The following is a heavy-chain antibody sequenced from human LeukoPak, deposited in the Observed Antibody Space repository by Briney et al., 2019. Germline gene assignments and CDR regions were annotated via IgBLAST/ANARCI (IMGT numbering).Heavy chain of an antibody. CDR2: IYYSGST. Sequence: MSSETLSLTCTVSGGSISSYFWSWIRQPPGKGLEWIGYIYYSGSTSYNPSLKSRVIFSVDTSKNQFSLKLTSVTAADTAVYYCARGVGLSAAAGLFDYWGQGSRVTVTS. V-gene: IGHV4-59*01. D-gene: IGHD6-13*01. J-gene: IGHJ4*02. CDR3: ARGVGLSAAAGLFDY. CDR1: GGSISSYF.